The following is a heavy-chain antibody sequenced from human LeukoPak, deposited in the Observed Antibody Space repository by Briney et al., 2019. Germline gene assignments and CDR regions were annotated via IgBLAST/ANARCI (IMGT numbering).Heavy chain of an antibody. CDR3: AKDPAGVAAAGPIV. J-gene: IGHJ6*02. CDR1: GLTFTSAA. CDR2: ISGSGGST. V-gene: IGHV3-23*01. D-gene: IGHD6-13*01. Sequence: QAGGSVRPSWAAAGLTFTSAAMGSVRQAAGDGRGSVSAISGSGGSTYYADSVKGRFTISRDNSKNTLYLQMNSLRAEDTAVYYCAKDPAGVAAAGPIVWGQGTTVTVSS.